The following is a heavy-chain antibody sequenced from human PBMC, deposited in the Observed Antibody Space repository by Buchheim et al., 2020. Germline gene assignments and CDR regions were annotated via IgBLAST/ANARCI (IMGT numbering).Heavy chain of an antibody. Sequence: QVQLVESGGGVVQPGRSLRLSCAASGFTFSSYAMHWVRQAPGKGLEWVAVISYDGSNKYYADSVKGRFTISRDNSKKKLHLQRNSLRAEDTAVYYCARGRRGTLWFGESFDYWGQGTL. CDR1: GFTFSSYA. J-gene: IGHJ4*02. D-gene: IGHD3-10*01. CDR3: ARGRRGTLWFGESFDY. V-gene: IGHV3-30*04. CDR2: ISYDGSNK.